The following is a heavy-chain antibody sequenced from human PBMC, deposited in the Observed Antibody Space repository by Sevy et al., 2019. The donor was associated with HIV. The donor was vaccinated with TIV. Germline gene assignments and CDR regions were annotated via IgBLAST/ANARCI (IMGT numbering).Heavy chain of an antibody. CDR3: AKGYGSGSPPHY. V-gene: IGHV3-23*01. Sequence: GGSLRLSCAASGFIFNSYTMNWVRQAPGKGLEWVSAISGSGGTTYYADSVKGRFTISRDNSKKKVDLQMNSLTVEDTAVYYCAKGYGSGSPPHYWGQGTLVTVSS. D-gene: IGHD3-10*01. J-gene: IGHJ4*02. CDR2: ISGSGGTT. CDR1: GFIFNSYT.